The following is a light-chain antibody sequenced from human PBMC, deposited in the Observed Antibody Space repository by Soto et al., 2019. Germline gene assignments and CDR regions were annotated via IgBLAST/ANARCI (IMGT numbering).Light chain of an antibody. CDR1: QTITSY. V-gene: IGKV1-39*01. CDR2: AAS. J-gene: IGKJ1*01. Sequence: DIQMTQSPSSLSASVGDRITITCRASQTITSYLNWYQQKPGKAPKLLIYAASSLQSGVPSRFSGGGSGTDFTLTISSLQPEDFAAYYCQQSYSTPWTLGQGTKVEIK. CDR3: QQSYSTPWT.